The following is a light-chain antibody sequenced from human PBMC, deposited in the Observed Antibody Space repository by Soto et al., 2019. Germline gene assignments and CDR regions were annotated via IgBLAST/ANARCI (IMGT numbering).Light chain of an antibody. V-gene: IGLV1-44*01. Sequence: QSVLTQPPSASGTPEQRVTMSCSGSSSNIGSNTVNWYQQLPGTAPKLLIYSNSQRPSGVPDRFSGSKSGTSASLAISGLQSEDETDYYCAAWDDSLNGPVFGGGTQLTVL. CDR2: SNS. J-gene: IGLJ2*01. CDR3: AAWDDSLNGPV. CDR1: SSNIGSNT.